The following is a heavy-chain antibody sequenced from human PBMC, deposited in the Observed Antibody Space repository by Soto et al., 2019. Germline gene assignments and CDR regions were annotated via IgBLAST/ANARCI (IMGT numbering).Heavy chain of an antibody. Sequence: EVQLVESGGGLVQPGGSLRLSCAASGFTFSSYSMNWVRQAPGKGLEWVSYISSSSTIYYADSVKGRFTISRDNAKNSLYLQMNSLRDEDTAVYYCASGAGGSSWYGGVDYWGQGTLVTVSS. CDR1: GFTFSSYS. J-gene: IGHJ4*02. CDR3: ASGAGGSSWYGGVDY. CDR2: ISSSSTI. D-gene: IGHD6-13*01. V-gene: IGHV3-48*02.